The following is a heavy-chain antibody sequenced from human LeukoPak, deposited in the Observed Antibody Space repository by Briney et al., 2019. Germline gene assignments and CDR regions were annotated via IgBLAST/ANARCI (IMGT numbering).Heavy chain of an antibody. V-gene: IGHV5-51*01. Sequence: GQPLKISCKGSGYIFTSYWIGWVRQRSGKGLEWMWSIYPGGSHTRYSPSFQGQVTISADKSISTAYLQWSSLKASDTAMYYCARTYIWGSYRTFDYWGQGTLVTVSS. CDR2: IYPGGSHT. CDR3: ARTYIWGSYRTFDY. CDR1: GYIFTSYW. J-gene: IGHJ4*02. D-gene: IGHD3-16*02.